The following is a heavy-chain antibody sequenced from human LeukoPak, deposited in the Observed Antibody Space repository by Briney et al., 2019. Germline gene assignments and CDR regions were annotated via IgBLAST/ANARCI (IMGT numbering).Heavy chain of an antibody. CDR2: ISTSSSYI. D-gene: IGHD2-21*02. V-gene: IGHV3-21*01. Sequence: PGGSLRLSCAASGFTFSSYSMNWVRQAPGKGLEWVSSISTSSSYIYYADSVKGRLTISRDNAKNSVYLHMDSLRAEDTAVYYCARAANLGWGIVVVTAIYDYWGQGTLATVSS. CDR3: ARAANLGWGIVVVTAIYDY. J-gene: IGHJ4*02. CDR1: GFTFSSYS.